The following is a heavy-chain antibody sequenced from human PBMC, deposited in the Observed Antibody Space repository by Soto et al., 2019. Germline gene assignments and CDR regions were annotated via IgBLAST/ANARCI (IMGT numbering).Heavy chain of an antibody. CDR2: IYHSGST. CDR1: GGSISSGGYS. D-gene: IGHD5-18*01. CDR3: AKGGYNHGFLFDC. J-gene: IGHJ4*02. Sequence: SETLSLTCAVSGGSISSGGYSWSWIRQPPGKGLEWIGYIYHSGSTYYNPSLKSRVTISVDKSKNQFSLKLSSVTAADTAVYYCAKGGYNHGFLFDCWGQGTLVTVSS. V-gene: IGHV4-30-2*01.